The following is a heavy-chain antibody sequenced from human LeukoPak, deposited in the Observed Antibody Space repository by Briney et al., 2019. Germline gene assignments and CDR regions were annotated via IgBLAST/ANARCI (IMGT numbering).Heavy chain of an antibody. CDR3: ARDSGYGDSYYFDY. CDR1: GGSISSGSYY. V-gene: IGHV4-61*02. J-gene: IGHJ4*02. CDR2: IYTSGST. Sequence: SETLSLTCTVSGGSISSGSYYWHWIRQPAGKGLEWIGRIYTSGSTNYNPSLKSRVTISVDTSRNQFSLKLSSVTAADTAVYYCARDSGYGDSYYFDYWGQGTLVTVSS. D-gene: IGHD4-17*01.